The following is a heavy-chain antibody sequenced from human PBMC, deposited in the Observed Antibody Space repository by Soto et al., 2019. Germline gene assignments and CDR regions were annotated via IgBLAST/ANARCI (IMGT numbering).Heavy chain of an antibody. J-gene: IGHJ4*02. Sequence: GASVKVSCKPSGYNFIAYGISWVRQAPGQGLEWLGWMNTHSGHTDYAQKFQGRVTMTTDTSTNTAYMDLRSLTSDDTAVYYCVQDRLTTTGTKCFDYWGQGTVVTVSS. CDR2: MNTHSGHT. D-gene: IGHD3-9*01. V-gene: IGHV1-18*01. CDR3: VQDRLTTTGTKCFDY. CDR1: GYNFIAYG.